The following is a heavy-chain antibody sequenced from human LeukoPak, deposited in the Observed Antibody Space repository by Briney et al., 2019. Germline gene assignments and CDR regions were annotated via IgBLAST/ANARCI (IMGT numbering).Heavy chain of an antibody. CDR1: GYSFTDYY. V-gene: IGHV1-2*02. CDR3: AKVRDRLSSFYPAA. D-gene: IGHD6-13*01. J-gene: IGHJ4*02. Sequence: ASVKVSCKASGYSFTDYYIHWVRQAPGQGLEWMGWINPHSGGRNLAQKFQGRVTVTRDTSITTAYLELSGLTSDDTAMYYCAKVRDRLSSFYPAAWGQGTLVSVSS. CDR2: INPHSGGR.